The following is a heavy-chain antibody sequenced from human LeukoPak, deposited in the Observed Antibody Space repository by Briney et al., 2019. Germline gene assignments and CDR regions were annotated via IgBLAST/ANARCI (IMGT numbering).Heavy chain of an antibody. J-gene: IGHJ3*02. D-gene: IGHD2-15*01. CDR1: GGSINNYY. CDR2: IYTRGST. CDR3: ARGRYCSADICSGGDAFDI. V-gene: IGHV4-4*07. Sequence: SETLSLTYTVSGGSINNYYWSWIRQPAGKGLEWIGRIYTRGSTNYNPSLKSRVTMSVDTSKNQFSLKLSSVTAADTAVYYCARGRYCSADICSGGDAFDIWGQGTMVSVSS.